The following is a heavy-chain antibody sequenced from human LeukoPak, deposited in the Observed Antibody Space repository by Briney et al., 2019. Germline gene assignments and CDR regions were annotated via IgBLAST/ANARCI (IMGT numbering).Heavy chain of an antibody. CDR2: IYYSGST. J-gene: IGHJ4*02. D-gene: IGHD3-9*01. CDR3: ARHPRLRYFDWSDY. V-gene: IGHV4-39*01. Sequence: SETLSLTCTVSGGSIGSSSYYWGWIRQPPGKGLEWIGSIYYSGSTYYNPSLKSRVTISVDTSKNQFSLKLSSVTAADTAVYYCARHPRLRYFDWSDYWGQGTLVTVSS. CDR1: GGSIGSSSYY.